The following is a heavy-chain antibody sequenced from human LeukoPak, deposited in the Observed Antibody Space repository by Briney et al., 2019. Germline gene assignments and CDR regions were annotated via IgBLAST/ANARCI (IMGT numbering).Heavy chain of an antibody. Sequence: GGSLRLSCAASGFTVSSNYMSWVRQAPGKGLEWVSVIYRDGFTFYADSVKGRVTISRDNAKNSLYLQMNSLRAEDTAVYYCARGTSGSYYFDYWGQGTLVTVSS. D-gene: IGHD1-26*01. CDR1: GFTVSSNY. V-gene: IGHV3-66*01. CDR3: ARGTSGSYYFDY. J-gene: IGHJ4*02. CDR2: IYRDGFT.